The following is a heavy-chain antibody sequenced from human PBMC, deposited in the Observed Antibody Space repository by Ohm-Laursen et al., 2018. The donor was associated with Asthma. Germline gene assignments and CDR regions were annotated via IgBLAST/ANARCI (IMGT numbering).Heavy chain of an antibody. CDR1: GFTFSSYA. CDR2: ISSNGGST. J-gene: IGHJ4*02. Sequence: SLRLSCSASGFTFSSYAMHWVRQAPGKGLEYVSAISSNGGSTYYADSVKGRFTISRDNSKNTLYLQMSSLRAEDTAVYYCVKDPRYDSSGYSPGGWGQGTLVTVSS. D-gene: IGHD3-22*01. CDR3: VKDPRYDSSGYSPGG. V-gene: IGHV3-64D*08.